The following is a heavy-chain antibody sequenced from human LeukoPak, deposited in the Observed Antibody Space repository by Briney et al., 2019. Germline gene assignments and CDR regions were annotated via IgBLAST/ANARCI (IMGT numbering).Heavy chain of an antibody. CDR3: ARGEPSSGYGSFDY. V-gene: IGHV1-18*01. CDR1: GYTFTIYG. CDR2: ISAYNGNT. J-gene: IGHJ4*02. D-gene: IGHD5-12*01. Sequence: GASVKVSCKASGYTFTIYGISWVRQAPGQGLEWMGWISAYNGNTNYAQKLQGRVTMTTDTSTSTAYMELRSLRSDDTAVYYCARGEPSSGYGSFDYWGQGTLVTVSS.